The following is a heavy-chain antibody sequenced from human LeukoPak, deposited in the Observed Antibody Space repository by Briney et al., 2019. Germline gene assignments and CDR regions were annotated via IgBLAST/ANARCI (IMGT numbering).Heavy chain of an antibody. Sequence: PGGSLRLSCAASGFTFSSYAMTWVRQAPGKGLEWLSVISGSGGSTYYADSVKGRFTISRDNSKNTLYLQMNSLRAEDTAVYYCASHSYYDSSGYYYPRGAFDIWGQGTMVTVSS. CDR3: ASHSYYDSSGYYYPRGAFDI. CDR1: GFTFSSYA. D-gene: IGHD3-22*01. CDR2: ISGSGGST. V-gene: IGHV3-23*01. J-gene: IGHJ3*02.